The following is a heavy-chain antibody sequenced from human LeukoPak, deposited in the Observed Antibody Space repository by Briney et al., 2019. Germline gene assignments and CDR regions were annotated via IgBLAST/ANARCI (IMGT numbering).Heavy chain of an antibody. J-gene: IGHJ4*02. D-gene: IGHD3-3*01. V-gene: IGHV4-59*06. CDR1: GGSISSYY. CDR3: ASLDYDFWTGFDY. Sequence: SETLSLTCTVSGGSISSYYWSWIRQPPGKGLEWIGYIYYSGSTYYNPSLKSRVTISVDTSKNQFSLKLSSVTAADTAVYYCASLDYDFWTGFDYWGQGTLVTVSS. CDR2: IYYSGST.